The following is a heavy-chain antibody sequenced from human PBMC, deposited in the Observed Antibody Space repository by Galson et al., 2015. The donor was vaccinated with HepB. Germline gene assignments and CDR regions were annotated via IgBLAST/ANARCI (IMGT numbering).Heavy chain of an antibody. CDR1: GYIFTTYW. V-gene: IGHV5-51*03. CDR3: ARLDGYSDAFDI. Sequence: QSGAEVKMPGESLKISCKGSGYIFTTYWIAWVRQMPGKGLEWMGIIYPGDSDTRYSPSFQGQATFSADRSISTAYLQWSSLKASDTAIYYCARLDGYSDAFDIWGQGTMVTVSS. J-gene: IGHJ3*02. CDR2: IYPGDSDT. D-gene: IGHD5-24*01.